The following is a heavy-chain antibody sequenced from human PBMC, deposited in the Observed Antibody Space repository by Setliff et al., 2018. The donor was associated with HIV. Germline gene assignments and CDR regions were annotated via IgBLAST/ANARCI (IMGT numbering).Heavy chain of an antibody. J-gene: IGHJ6*02. Sequence: SETLSLTCAVSDYSISSGYYWGWIRQPPGKGLEWIGSIYHSGSTHYNQSLKSRVTISIDTSKDQFSLKLDSVTAADTAVYYCARVPSCADSWCYIYYYYYYGMDVWGQGTTVTVSS. CDR3: ARVPSCADSWCYIYYYYYYGMDV. CDR1: DYSISSGYY. V-gene: IGHV4-38-2*01. CDR2: IYHSGST. D-gene: IGHD2-8*01.